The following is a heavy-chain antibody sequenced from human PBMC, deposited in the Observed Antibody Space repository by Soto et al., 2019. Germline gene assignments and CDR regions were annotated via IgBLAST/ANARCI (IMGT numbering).Heavy chain of an antibody. CDR2: ISGSGGST. D-gene: IGHD6-13*01. CDR1: GFTFSSYA. CDR3: AKSGQQLVLRDWFDP. V-gene: IGHV3-23*01. J-gene: IGHJ5*02. Sequence: EVQLLESGGGLVQPGGSLRLSCAASGFTFSSYAMSWVRQAPGKGLEWVSAISGSGGSTYYADSVKGRFTISRDNSKNTLYLQMNSLRAEDTAVYYGAKSGQQLVLRDWFDPWGQGTLVTVSS.